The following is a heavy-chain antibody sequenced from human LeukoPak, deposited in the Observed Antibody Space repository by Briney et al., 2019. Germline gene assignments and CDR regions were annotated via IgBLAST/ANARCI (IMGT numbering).Heavy chain of an antibody. J-gene: IGHJ4*02. Sequence: GGSLRLSCAASGFTFSSSAMSWVRLAPGKGLECVSGISGSGSSTYYADSVKGRFTISRDNSKNTLYLQMSSLRAEDTALYYCAKGKVPADLPKYYFDQWGQGTLVTVSS. D-gene: IGHD2-2*01. V-gene: IGHV3-23*01. CDR1: GFTFSSSA. CDR2: ISGSGSST. CDR3: AKGKVPADLPKYYFDQ.